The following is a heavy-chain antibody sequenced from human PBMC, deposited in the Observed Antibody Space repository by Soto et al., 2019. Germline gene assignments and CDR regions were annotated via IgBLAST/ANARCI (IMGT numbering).Heavy chain of an antibody. V-gene: IGHV1-2*04. Sequence: QVQLVQSGAEVKKPGASVKVSCKASGYTFTGYYMHWVRQAPGQGLEWMGWINPNSGGTNYAQKFQGWVTMTRDTSISTAYMELSRRRSDDTAVYYCARSGAIGFGYEVVPAASGAFDIWGQGTMVTVSS. CDR1: GYTFTGYY. CDR3: ARSGAIGFGYEVVPAASGAFDI. D-gene: IGHD2-2*01. J-gene: IGHJ3*02. CDR2: INPNSGGT.